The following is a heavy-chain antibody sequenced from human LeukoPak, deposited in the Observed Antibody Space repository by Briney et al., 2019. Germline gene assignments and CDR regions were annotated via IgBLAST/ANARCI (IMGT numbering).Heavy chain of an antibody. CDR3: ARLRFNYYYGMDV. J-gene: IGHJ6*02. V-gene: IGHV3-21*01. CDR1: GFTFSSYS. D-gene: IGHD4-17*01. Sequence: GGSLRLSCAASGFTFSSYSMSWVRQAPGKGLEWVSFISSSSNYLYYADSVKGRFTISRDNAKNSLYLQMNSLRAEDTAVYYCARLRFNYYYGMDVWGQGTTVTVSS. CDR2: ISSSSNYL.